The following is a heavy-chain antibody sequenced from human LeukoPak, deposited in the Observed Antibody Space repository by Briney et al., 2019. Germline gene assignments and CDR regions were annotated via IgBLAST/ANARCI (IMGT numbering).Heavy chain of an antibody. V-gene: IGHV3-21*05. J-gene: IGHJ4*02. D-gene: IGHD5-18*01. CDR1: GFTFSTYS. CDR2: ISTSTSFI. CDR3: ARDGRGYSYGPLDY. Sequence: GGSLRLSCAASGFTFSTYSFNWVRQAQGKGLEWVSYISTSTSFIYYVDSVKGRFTISRDNAKNSLYLQMNRLRVEDTAVYYCARDGRGYSYGPLDYWGQGTLVTVSS.